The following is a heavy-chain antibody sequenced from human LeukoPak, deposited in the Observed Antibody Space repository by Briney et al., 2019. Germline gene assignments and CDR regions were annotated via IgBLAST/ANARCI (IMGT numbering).Heavy chain of an antibody. CDR2: IRNEIDGGST. Sequence: GGSLRLSCAASRFAFTNAWVTWVRQAPGKGLEWLGHIRNEIDGGSTAYAAPVKGRFTISRDDSKNISYLQMNSLKIEDTAVYYCATHRWEADHWSQATLVTVTS. D-gene: IGHD1-26*01. CDR3: ATHRWEADH. V-gene: IGHV3-15*01. CDR1: RFAFTNAW. J-gene: IGHJ4*02.